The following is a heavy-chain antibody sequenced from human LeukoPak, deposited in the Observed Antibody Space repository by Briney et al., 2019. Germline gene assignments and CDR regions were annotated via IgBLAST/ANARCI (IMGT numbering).Heavy chain of an antibody. D-gene: IGHD6-6*01. CDR2: INHSRST. V-gene: IGHV4-34*01. J-gene: IGHJ4*02. Sequence: SETLSLTCAVYGGSFSGYYWSWIRQPPGKGLEWIGEINHSRSTNYNPSLKSRVTISVDTSKNQFSLKLSSVTAADTAVYYCARLGRRGSSSSATFDYWGQGTLVTVSS. CDR1: GGSFSGYY. CDR3: ARLGRRGSSSSATFDY.